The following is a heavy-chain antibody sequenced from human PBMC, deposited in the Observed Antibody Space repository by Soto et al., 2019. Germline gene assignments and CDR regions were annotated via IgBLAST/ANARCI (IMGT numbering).Heavy chain of an antibody. CDR1: GFTFTSYA. Sequence: EVQLLESGGGLVQPGGSLRLSCAASGFTFTSYAMNWVRQAPGKGLEWVSVISGSGGSTYYADSVKGRFTISRDNSKNTLYLQVNSLRAEDTAVYYCAKRTTGWYFDRWGRGTLVTVSS. CDR3: AKRTTGWYFDR. CDR2: ISGSGGST. V-gene: IGHV3-23*01. J-gene: IGHJ2*01.